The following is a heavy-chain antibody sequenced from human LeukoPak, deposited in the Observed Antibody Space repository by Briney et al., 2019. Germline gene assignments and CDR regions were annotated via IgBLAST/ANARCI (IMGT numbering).Heavy chain of an antibody. D-gene: IGHD5-24*01. CDR3: ARGVEMATIDDDAFDI. V-gene: IGHV1-46*01. Sequence: ASVKVSCKASGYTFTSYYMHWVRRTPGQGLEWMGIINPSGGSTSYAQKFQGRVTMTRDTSTSTVYMELSSLRSEDTAVYYCARGVEMATIDDDAFDIWGQGTMVTVSS. CDR2: INPSGGST. CDR1: GYTFTSYY. J-gene: IGHJ3*02.